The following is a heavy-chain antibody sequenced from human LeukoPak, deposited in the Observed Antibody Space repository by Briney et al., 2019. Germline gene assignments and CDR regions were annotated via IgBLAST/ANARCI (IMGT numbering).Heavy chain of an antibody. D-gene: IGHD6-13*01. V-gene: IGHV3-23*01. CDR2: LSGSGGSP. J-gene: IGHJ4*02. CDR3: ANALGGGNTWYYFDC. Sequence: GGSLRLSCAASGFTFSSDAMSWVRQAPGKGLEWVSSLSGSGGSPNYANSVKGRFTISRDNSKNTLYLQMNSLRAEDTAVYYCANALGGGNTWYYFDCWGQGTLVTVSS. CDR1: GFTFSSDA.